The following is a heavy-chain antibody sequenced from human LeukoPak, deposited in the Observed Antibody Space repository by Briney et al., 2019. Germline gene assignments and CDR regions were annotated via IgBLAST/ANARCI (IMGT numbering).Heavy chain of an antibody. CDR2: INPNSGGT. J-gene: IGHJ5*02. D-gene: IGHD2-2*01. CDR1: GYTFTGYY. Sequence: GASVKVSCKASGYTFTGYYMHWVRQAPGQGLEWMGWINPNSGGTNYAQKFQGRVTMTRDTSISTAYMELSRLRSDDTAVYYCARDSARIVVVPAANGGVDPWGQGTLVTVSS. V-gene: IGHV1-2*02. CDR3: ARDSARIVVVPAANGGVDP.